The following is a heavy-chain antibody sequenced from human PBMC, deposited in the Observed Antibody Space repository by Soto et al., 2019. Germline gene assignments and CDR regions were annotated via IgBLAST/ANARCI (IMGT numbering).Heavy chain of an antibody. CDR2: ISAYNGNT. D-gene: IGHD3-22*01. CDR1: GYTFTSYG. Sequence: ASVKVSCKASGYTFTSYGISWVRQAPGQGLEWMGWISAYNGNTNYAQKLQGRVTITTDTSTSTAYMELRSLRSDDTAVYYCARDRDYYYYDSSGYKGDAFDIWGQGTMVTVSS. V-gene: IGHV1-18*01. CDR3: ARDRDYYYYDSSGYKGDAFDI. J-gene: IGHJ3*02.